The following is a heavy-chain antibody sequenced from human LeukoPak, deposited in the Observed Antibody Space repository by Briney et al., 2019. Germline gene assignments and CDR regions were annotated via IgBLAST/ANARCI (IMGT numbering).Heavy chain of an antibody. CDR3: AREPLYCSSTSCSGGFDY. J-gene: IGHJ4*02. D-gene: IGHD2-2*01. CDR2: IYHSGST. Sequence: SETLSLTCTVSGGSISSGGYYWSWIRQPPGKGLEWIGYIYHSGSTYYNPSLKSRVTISVDRSKNQFSLKLSSVTAADTAVYYCAREPLYCSSTSCSGGFDYWGQGTLVTVSS. V-gene: IGHV4-30-2*01. CDR1: GGSISSGGYY.